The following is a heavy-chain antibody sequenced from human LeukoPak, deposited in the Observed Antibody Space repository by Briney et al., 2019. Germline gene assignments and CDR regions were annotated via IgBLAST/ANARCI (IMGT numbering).Heavy chain of an antibody. V-gene: IGHV1-18*04. D-gene: IGHD3-10*01. Sequence: ASVKVSCKASGYTFTGYYMHWVRRAPGQGLEWMGWISTYNDNTNSAQKLQGRVTMTTDTSTSTAYMELRSLRSDDTAVYYCARAASWIGELSKIPFDYWGQGTLVTVSS. CDR1: GYTFTGYY. CDR3: ARAASWIGELSKIPFDY. J-gene: IGHJ4*02. CDR2: ISTYNDNT.